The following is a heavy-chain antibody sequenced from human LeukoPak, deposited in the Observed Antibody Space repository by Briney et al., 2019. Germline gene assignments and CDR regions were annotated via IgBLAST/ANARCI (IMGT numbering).Heavy chain of an antibody. CDR3: ARGQQWLVDWFDP. V-gene: IGHV4-59*12. J-gene: IGHJ5*02. Sequence: SETLSLTCTVSGGSISSYYWSWIRQPPGKGLEWIGYIYYSGSTNYNPSLKSRVTMPVDTSKNQFSLKLSSVTAADTAVYYCARGQQWLVDWFDPWGQGTLVTVSS. CDR2: IYYSGST. D-gene: IGHD6-19*01. CDR1: GGSISSYY.